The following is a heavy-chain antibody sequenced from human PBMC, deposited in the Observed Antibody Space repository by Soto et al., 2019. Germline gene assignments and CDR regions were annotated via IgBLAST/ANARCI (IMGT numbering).Heavy chain of an antibody. CDR1: GFAFSNYA. D-gene: IGHD3-16*01. J-gene: IGHJ4*02. Sequence: DVRLLESGGTLVQPGESLRLSCGASGFAFSNYAMSWVRQARGKGLEWVSATSGSGGTTYYAESVKGRFTISMDYFKSILFLQMDSLTADDRDLYYCAIGTGLSYGDGYSFDHWGQGTLVTVSS. CDR3: AIGTGLSYGDGYSFDH. V-gene: IGHV3-23*01. CDR2: TSGSGGTT.